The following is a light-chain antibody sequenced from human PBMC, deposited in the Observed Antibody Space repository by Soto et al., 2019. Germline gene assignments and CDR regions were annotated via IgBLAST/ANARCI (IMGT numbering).Light chain of an antibody. CDR3: AAWDDSLNGPV. J-gene: IGLJ2*01. Sequence: QSVLTQPPSASGTPGQRVTISCSGSSSNIGSNTVNWYQQVPGTAPKLLIYSNNQRPSWVPDRFSGSKSGTSASLAVSGLQSEDEADYYCAAWDDSLNGPVFGGGTKLTVL. V-gene: IGLV1-44*01. CDR2: SNN. CDR1: SSNIGSNT.